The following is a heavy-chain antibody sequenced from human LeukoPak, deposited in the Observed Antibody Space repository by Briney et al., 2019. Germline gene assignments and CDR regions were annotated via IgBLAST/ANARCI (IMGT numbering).Heavy chain of an antibody. CDR3: AKGYSGYDSLNYFDY. Sequence: PSETLSLTCTVSGGSISRYYWTWIRQPPGKGLEWIGYVHYSGSTNYNPSLESRVTISVDTSKNQFSLKLSSVTVADTAVYYCAKGYSGYDSLNYFDYWGQGTLVTVSS. CDR1: GGSISRYY. V-gene: IGHV4-59*12. J-gene: IGHJ4*02. D-gene: IGHD5-12*01. CDR2: VHYSGST.